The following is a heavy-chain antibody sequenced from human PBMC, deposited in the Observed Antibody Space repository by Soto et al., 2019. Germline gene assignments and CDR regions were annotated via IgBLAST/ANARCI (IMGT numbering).Heavy chain of an antibody. CDR1: GFIFSTYG. J-gene: IGHJ6*02. V-gene: IGHV3-33*01. Sequence: QVQLVESGGGVVQPGRSLRLSCAASGFIFSTYGMHWVRQAPGKGLERVAVIWYDGSNKYYADSVKGRFTISRDNSKNTLYLQMSSLRAEDTAVYYCARDTTRAMVRIYYGMDVWGQGTTVTVSS. CDR3: ARDTTRAMVRIYYGMDV. CDR2: IWYDGSNK. D-gene: IGHD3-10*01.